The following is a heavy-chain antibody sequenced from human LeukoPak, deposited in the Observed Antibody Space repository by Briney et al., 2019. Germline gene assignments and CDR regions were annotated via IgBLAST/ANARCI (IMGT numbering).Heavy chain of an antibody. J-gene: IGHJ4*02. CDR3: ARQRRGQSGSYDY. CDR2: IYYSGST. Sequence: KSSETLSLTCTVSGGSIRSYYWSWIRQPPGKGLEWIGYIYYSGSTNYNPSLKSRVTISVDTSKNQFSLKLSSVTAADTAVYYCARQRRGQSGSYDYWGQGTLVTVSS. V-gene: IGHV4-59*08. D-gene: IGHD1-26*01. CDR1: GGSIRSYY.